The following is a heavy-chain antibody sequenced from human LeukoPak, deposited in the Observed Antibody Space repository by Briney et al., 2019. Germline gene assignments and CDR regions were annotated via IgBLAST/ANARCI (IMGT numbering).Heavy chain of an antibody. J-gene: IGHJ6*02. CDR2: MNPNSGNT. Sequence: GASVKVSCTASGYTFTSYDINWVRQATGQGLEWMGWMNPNSGNTGYAQKFQGRVTMTRNTSISTAYMELSSLRSEDTAVYYCARVRSIAAAGAMDVWGQGTTVTVSS. V-gene: IGHV1-8*01. CDR3: ARVRSIAAAGAMDV. CDR1: GYTFTSYD. D-gene: IGHD6-13*01.